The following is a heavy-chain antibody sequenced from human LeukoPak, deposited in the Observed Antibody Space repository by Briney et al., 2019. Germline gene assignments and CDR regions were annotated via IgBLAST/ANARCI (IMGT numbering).Heavy chain of an antibody. V-gene: IGHV1-24*01. CDR2: FDPEDGET. D-gene: IGHD1-26*01. CDR1: GCTLTELS. J-gene: IGHJ3*02. Sequence: ASVKVSCKVSGCTLTELSMHWVRQAPGKGLEWMGGFDPEDGETIYAQKFQGRVTMTEDTSTDTAYMELSSLRSEDTAVYYCASYSVGAPGGAFDIWGQGTMVTVSS. CDR3: ASYSVGAPGGAFDI.